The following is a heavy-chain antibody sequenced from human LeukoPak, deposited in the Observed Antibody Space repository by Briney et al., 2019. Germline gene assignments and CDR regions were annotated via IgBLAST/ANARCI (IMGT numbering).Heavy chain of an antibody. Sequence: SETLSLTCTVSGGSISSSSYYWGWIRQPPGKGLEWIGSVYYSGSTYYNPSLKSRVTISVDTSKNQFSLKLSSVTAADTAVYYCARVRLWAYYFDYWGQGALVTVSS. V-gene: IGHV4-39*07. D-gene: IGHD2-21*01. CDR3: ARVRLWAYYFDY. CDR1: GGSISSSSYY. J-gene: IGHJ4*02. CDR2: VYYSGST.